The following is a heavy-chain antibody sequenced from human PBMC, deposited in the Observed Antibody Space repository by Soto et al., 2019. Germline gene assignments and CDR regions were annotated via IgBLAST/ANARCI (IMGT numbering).Heavy chain of an antibody. Sequence: EVQLVESGGGLVQPGGSLRLSCAASGFTFSSYEMNWVRQAPGQGLEWVSYISSSGSTIYYADSVKGRFTSSRDNAKNSRYLQMNILRAEDTAVYYCERGHTSIVVARQGDAFDIWGQGTMVTVSS. V-gene: IGHV3-48*03. CDR1: GFTFSSYE. J-gene: IGHJ3*02. D-gene: IGHD1-26*01. CDR2: ISSSGSTI. CDR3: ERGHTSIVVARQGDAFDI.